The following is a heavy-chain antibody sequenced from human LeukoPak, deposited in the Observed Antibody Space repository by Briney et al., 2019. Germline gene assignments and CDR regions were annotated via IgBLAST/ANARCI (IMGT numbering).Heavy chain of an antibody. CDR1: GYTFTSYD. J-gene: IGHJ4*02. Sequence: GASVKVSCKASGYTFTSYDINWVRQATGQGLEWVGWMNPNSGNTGYAQKFQGRVTMTRDTSISTAYMELSRLRSDDTAVYYCARDTDIVLIGSLNYWGQGTLVTVSS. D-gene: IGHD2-8*01. CDR3: ARDTDIVLIGSLNY. CDR2: MNPNSGNT. V-gene: IGHV1-8*01.